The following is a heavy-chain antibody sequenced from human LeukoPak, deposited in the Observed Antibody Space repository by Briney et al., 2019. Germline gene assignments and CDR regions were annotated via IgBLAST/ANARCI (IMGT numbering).Heavy chain of an antibody. CDR1: GYPISSGYY. Sequence: SETLSLTCAVSGYPISSGYYWGWIRQPPGKGLEWIGSIYHSGSTYYNPSLKSRVTISVDTSKNQFSLELSSVTAADTAVYDCARRWGYCSSTSCYAFDYWGQGTLVTVSS. J-gene: IGHJ4*02. V-gene: IGHV4-38-2*01. D-gene: IGHD2-2*01. CDR3: ARRWGYCSSTSCYAFDY. CDR2: IYHSGST.